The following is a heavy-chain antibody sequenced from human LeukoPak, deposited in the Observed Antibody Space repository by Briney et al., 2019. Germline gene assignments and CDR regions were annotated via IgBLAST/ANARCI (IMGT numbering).Heavy chain of an antibody. V-gene: IGHV1-18*01. Sequence: ASVKVSCKASGYTFTSYGISWVRQAPGQGLEWMGWISAYNGNTNYAQKLQGRVTMTTDTSTSTAYMELRSLRSDDTAVYYCARDGGFTIFGVKEDAFDIWGQGTMVTVSS. CDR3: ARDGGFTIFGVKEDAFDI. CDR2: ISAYNGNT. D-gene: IGHD3-3*01. CDR1: GYTFTSYG. J-gene: IGHJ3*02.